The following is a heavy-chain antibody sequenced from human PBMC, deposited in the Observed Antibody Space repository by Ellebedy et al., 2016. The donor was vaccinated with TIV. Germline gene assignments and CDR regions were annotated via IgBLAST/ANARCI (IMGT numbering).Heavy chain of an antibody. CDR1: GFTVSSNY. J-gene: IGHJ5*01. CDR3: AREVYSSTWYDC. V-gene: IGHV3-53*01. CDR2: IYSGGNT. Sequence: PGGSLRLSCTASGFTVSSNYMNWVRQAPGKGLEWVSVIYSGGNTYYADSVKGRFTISRDNSKNTVYLQMNSLRAEDTAVYYYAREVYSSTWYDCWGQGTLVTVSS. D-gene: IGHD4-11*01.